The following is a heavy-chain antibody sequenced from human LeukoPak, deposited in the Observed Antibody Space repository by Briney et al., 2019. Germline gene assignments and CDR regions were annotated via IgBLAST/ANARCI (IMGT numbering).Heavy chain of an antibody. D-gene: IGHD6-19*01. Sequence: GGSLRLSCAASGFTFSSYAMSWVRQAPGKGLEWVSSITSSSTSMYYADSVKGRFTISRDNAKNSLYLQMNSLRAEDTAVYYCARSRPSGWYSRGYFDYWGQGTLVTVSS. CDR2: ITSSSTSM. CDR1: GFTFSSYA. V-gene: IGHV3-21*01. CDR3: ARSRPSGWYSRGYFDY. J-gene: IGHJ4*02.